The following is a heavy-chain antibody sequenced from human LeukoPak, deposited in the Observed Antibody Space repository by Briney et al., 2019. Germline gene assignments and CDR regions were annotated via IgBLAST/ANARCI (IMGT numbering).Heavy chain of an antibody. J-gene: IGHJ5*02. V-gene: IGHV4-38-2*02. CDR2: IYHSGST. CDR3: ARGPTIIAAAGTGWFDP. D-gene: IGHD6-13*01. CDR1: GYSISSGYY. Sequence: PSETLSLTCTVSGYSISSGYYWGWIRQPPGKGLEWIGSIYHSGSTYYNPSLKSRVTISVDTSKNQFSLKLSSVTAADTAVYYCARGPTIIAAAGTGWFDPWGQGTLVTVSS.